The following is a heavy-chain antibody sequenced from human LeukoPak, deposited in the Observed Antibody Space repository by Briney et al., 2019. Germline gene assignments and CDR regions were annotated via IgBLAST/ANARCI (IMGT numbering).Heavy chain of an antibody. D-gene: IGHD3-22*01. CDR2: ISGSGGST. CDR3: AKTHYYDSSGYYPVYFDY. V-gene: IGHV3-23*01. Sequence: GGSLRLSCAASGFTFSSYAMSWVRQAPGKGLEWVSTISGSGGSTYYADSVKGRFTISRDNSKSTLYLHMSSLRAEDTAAYYCAKTHYYDSSGYYPVYFDYWGQGTLVTVSS. CDR1: GFTFSSYA. J-gene: IGHJ4*02.